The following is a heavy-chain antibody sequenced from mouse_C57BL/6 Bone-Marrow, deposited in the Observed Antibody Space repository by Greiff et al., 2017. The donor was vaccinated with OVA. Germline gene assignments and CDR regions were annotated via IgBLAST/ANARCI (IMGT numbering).Heavy chain of an antibody. J-gene: IGHJ4*01. CDR1: GFTFSDYG. Sequence: LVESGGGLVKPGGSLKLSCAASGFTFSDYGMHWVRQAPEKGLEWVAYISSGSSTIYYADTVKGRFTISRDNAKNTLFLQMTSLRSEDTAMYYCARKVGGAMDYWGQGTSVTVSS. V-gene: IGHV5-17*01. D-gene: IGHD1-1*01. CDR2: ISSGSSTI. CDR3: ARKVGGAMDY.